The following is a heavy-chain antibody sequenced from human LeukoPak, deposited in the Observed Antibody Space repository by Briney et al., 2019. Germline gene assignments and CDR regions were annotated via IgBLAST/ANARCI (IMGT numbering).Heavy chain of an antibody. J-gene: IGHJ4*02. Sequence: GGSLRFSCAASGFTFSNYAMHWVRQAPGKGLEWVAVISYDGSNKYYADSVKGRFTISRDNSKNTLYLQMNNLRAEDTAVYYCARDHDYGDYEHHFDYWGQGTLVTVSS. CDR2: ISYDGSNK. CDR1: GFTFSNYA. V-gene: IGHV3-30*04. CDR3: ARDHDYGDYEHHFDY. D-gene: IGHD4-17*01.